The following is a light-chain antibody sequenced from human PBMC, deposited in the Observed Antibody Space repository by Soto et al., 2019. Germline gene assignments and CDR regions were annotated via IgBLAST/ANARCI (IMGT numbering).Light chain of an antibody. CDR1: QSVGTN. Sequence: EIEMTQSPATLSVSPGESATLTCRASQSVGTNLAWYQQKPGQAPRLLISATSTWDTGIPDRFTGSGSGTEFTLTISSLQSEDFAVYHCQQYHNKPPMTFGQGTRLEIK. V-gene: IGKV3-15*01. J-gene: IGKJ5*01. CDR3: QQYHNKPPMT. CDR2: ATS.